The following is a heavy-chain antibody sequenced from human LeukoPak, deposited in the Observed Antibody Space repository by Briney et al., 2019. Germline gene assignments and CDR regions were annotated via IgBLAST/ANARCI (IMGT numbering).Heavy chain of an antibody. J-gene: IGHJ6*02. CDR1: GYTFTSYG. Sequence: GASVKVSCKASGYTFTSYGISWVRQAPGQGLEWMGWISAYNGNTNYAQKVQGRVTMTTDTSTSTAYMELRSLRSDDTAVYYCAREETHHVYYGMDAWGQGTMVTVSS. CDR3: AREETHHVYYGMDA. CDR2: ISAYNGNT. V-gene: IGHV1-18*01. D-gene: IGHD1-14*01.